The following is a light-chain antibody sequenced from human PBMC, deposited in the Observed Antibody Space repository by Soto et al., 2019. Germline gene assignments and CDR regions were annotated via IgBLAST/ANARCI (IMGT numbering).Light chain of an antibody. Sequence: QSVLTQPTSVSGAPGQRVTISCTGGSSNIGAGFDVHWYQHLPGTAPKLLIYGNTNRPSGVPDRFSGSKSGTSASLAITGLQAEDEADYYCQSYDSTLSGSLFGGGTKLTVL. CDR3: QSYDSTLSGSL. CDR1: SSNIGAGFD. V-gene: IGLV1-40*01. CDR2: GNT. J-gene: IGLJ2*01.